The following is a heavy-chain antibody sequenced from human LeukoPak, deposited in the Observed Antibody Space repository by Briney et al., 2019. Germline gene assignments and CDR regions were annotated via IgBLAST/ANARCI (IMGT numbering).Heavy chain of an antibody. D-gene: IGHD4/OR15-4a*01. CDR2: IYPGDSDT. CDR1: GYSFTTYW. CDR3: ARRPRYDYGPHFDY. V-gene: IGHV5-51*01. Sequence: GESLKISCKGSGYSFTTYWIGWVRQMPGKGLEWMGIIYPGDSDTRYSPSFQGQVIISADESITTAYLQWSSLQASDTAMYYCARRPRYDYGPHFDYWGQGTLVTVSS. J-gene: IGHJ4*02.